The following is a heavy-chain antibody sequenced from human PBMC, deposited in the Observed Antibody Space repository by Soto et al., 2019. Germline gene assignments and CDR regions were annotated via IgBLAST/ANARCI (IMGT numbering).Heavy chain of an antibody. CDR1: GGTFRTYA. J-gene: IGHJ6*02. D-gene: IGHD6-19*01. V-gene: IGHV1-69*12. CDR2: IIPIFGTV. Sequence: QVQLLQSGAEVKKPGSSVRVSCEASGGTFRTYAISWVRQAPGQGLEWMGEIIPIFGTVNYAQKFQGRVTVTANQSTTTVYMDLRGLRSEDTAVYYCAKGAVAGTPTSYYDYGMDVWGQGTTVTVSS. CDR3: AKGAVAGTPTSYYDYGMDV.